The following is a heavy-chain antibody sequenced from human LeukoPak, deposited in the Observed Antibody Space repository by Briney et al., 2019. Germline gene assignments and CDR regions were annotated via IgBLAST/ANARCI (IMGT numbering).Heavy chain of an antibody. CDR1: GASFSSYY. J-gene: IGHJ4*02. Sequence: PSETLSLTCAVYGASFSSYYWSWIRQPPGKGLEWIGSIYYSGSTYYNPSLKSRVTISVDTSKNQFSLKLSSVTAADTAVYYCARRGIAVAGTLDYWGQGTLVTVSS. D-gene: IGHD6-19*01. CDR3: ARRGIAVAGTLDY. CDR2: IYYSGST. V-gene: IGHV4-39*01.